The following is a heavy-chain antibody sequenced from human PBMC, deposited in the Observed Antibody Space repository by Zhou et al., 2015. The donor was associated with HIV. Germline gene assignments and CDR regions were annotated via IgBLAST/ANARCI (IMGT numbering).Heavy chain of an antibody. V-gene: IGHV1-46*01. CDR2: INPSGGST. D-gene: IGHD2-21*01. CDR1: GYTFSSSY. CDR3: ARDRVVIATYYYAMDV. Sequence: QVQLVQSGAEVKKPGASVRVSCKASGYTFSSSYIHWVRQAPGQGLEWLGVINPSGGSTAYAQKFQGRVAVTRDTSTSTVYMELSSLRSEDTAVYYCARDRVVIATYYYAMDVWGQGTTVTVSS. J-gene: IGHJ6*02.